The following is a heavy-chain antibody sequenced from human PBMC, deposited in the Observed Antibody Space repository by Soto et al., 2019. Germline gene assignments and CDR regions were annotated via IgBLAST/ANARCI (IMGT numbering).Heavy chain of an antibody. CDR2: INHSGST. J-gene: IGHJ4*02. D-gene: IGHD2-21*02. CDR3: ARVGDGGNSYY. Sequence: QVQLQQWGAGLLKPSETLSLTCAVYGGSFSGYYWSWIRQPPGKGLEWIGEINHSGSTNYNPSLKSRVTISVDTSKNQFSLKLSSVNAADTAVYYCARVGDGGNSYYWGQGTLVTVSS. CDR1: GGSFSGYY. V-gene: IGHV4-34*01.